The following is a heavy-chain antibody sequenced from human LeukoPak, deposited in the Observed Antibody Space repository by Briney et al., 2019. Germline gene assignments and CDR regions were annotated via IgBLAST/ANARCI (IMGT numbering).Heavy chain of an antibody. D-gene: IGHD5-12*01. Sequence: GSLTLSCAASGFTFGSYWMHWVGQAPGKGLVWVSLINSDGSSTTYSDSVKGRFTISRDNAKNTLYLQMNSLRAEDTAVYYCTHYRGASDYFDAFDIWGQGTMVTVSS. CDR1: GFTFGSYW. V-gene: IGHV3-74*01. J-gene: IGHJ3*02. CDR2: INSDGSST. CDR3: THYRGASDYFDAFDI.